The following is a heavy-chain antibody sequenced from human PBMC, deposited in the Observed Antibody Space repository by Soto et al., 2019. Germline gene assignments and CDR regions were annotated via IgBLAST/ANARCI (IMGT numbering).Heavy chain of an antibody. CDR3: ARGWETVGTTTPFAY. J-gene: IGHJ4*02. D-gene: IGHD1-26*01. CDR2: IIPLFGTP. Sequence: SVKVSCKAAGGTFSNYAINWVRQAPGQGLEWMGGIIPLFGTPNYAQKFQGRVTFTAHKSTSTAYMELRSLRSDDTAVYYCARGWETVGTTTPFAYCGQGPLVTVS. CDR1: GGTFSNYA. V-gene: IGHV1-69*06.